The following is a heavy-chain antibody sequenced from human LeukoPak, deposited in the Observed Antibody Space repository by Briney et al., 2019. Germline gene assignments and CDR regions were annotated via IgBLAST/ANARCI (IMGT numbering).Heavy chain of an antibody. CDR3: ARGSIAARRRLFAY. CDR2: ISAYNGNT. Sequence: ASVKVSCKDSGYTLTRYGICGVPQAPGQGLEWMGWISAYNGNTNYAQKLQGRVTVTTDTSTSTAYMELRSLRSDDTAVYYCARGSIAARRRLFAYCGQGTLVTVSS. V-gene: IGHV1-18*01. CDR1: GYTLTRYG. J-gene: IGHJ4*02. D-gene: IGHD6-6*01.